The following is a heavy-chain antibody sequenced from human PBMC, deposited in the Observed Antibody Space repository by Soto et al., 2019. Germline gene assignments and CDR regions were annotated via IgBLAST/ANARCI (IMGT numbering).Heavy chain of an antibody. CDR3: AKGLEQLVYPRFDP. J-gene: IGHJ5*02. CDR2: ISYDGSNK. Sequence: GGSLRLSCAASGFTFSSYGMHWARQAPGKGLEWVAVISYDGSNKYYADSVKGRFTISRDNSKNTLYLQMNSLRAEDTAVYYCAKGLEQLVYPRFDPWGQGTLVTVSS. CDR1: GFTFSSYG. D-gene: IGHD6-13*01. V-gene: IGHV3-30*18.